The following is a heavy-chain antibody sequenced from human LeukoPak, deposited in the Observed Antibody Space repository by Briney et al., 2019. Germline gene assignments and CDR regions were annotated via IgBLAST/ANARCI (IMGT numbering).Heavy chain of an antibody. CDR3: ARGGSGSYDGFDI. CDR1: GGTFSSYT. V-gene: IGHV1-69*02. CDR2: IIPILGIA. Sequence: ASVKVSCKASGGTFSSYTISWVRQAPGQGLEWMGRIIPILGIANYAQKFQGRVTITADKSTSTAYMELSSLRSEDTAVYYCARGGSGSYDGFDIWGQGTMVTVSS. J-gene: IGHJ3*02. D-gene: IGHD1-26*01.